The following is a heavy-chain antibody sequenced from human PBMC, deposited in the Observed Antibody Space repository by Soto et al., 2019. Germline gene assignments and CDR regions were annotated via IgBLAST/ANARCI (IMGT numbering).Heavy chain of an antibody. CDR1: GGSFSGYY. CDR3: ARGRDCTNGVCYNFDY. CDR2: INHSGST. Sequence: SETLSLTCAVYGGSFSGYYWSWIRQPPGTGLEGIGEINHSGSTNYNPSLKSRVNISVDTSKNQFSLKLSSVIAADTAVYYCARGRDCTNGVCYNFDYWGQGTLVTVSS. D-gene: IGHD2-8*01. V-gene: IGHV4-34*01. J-gene: IGHJ4*02.